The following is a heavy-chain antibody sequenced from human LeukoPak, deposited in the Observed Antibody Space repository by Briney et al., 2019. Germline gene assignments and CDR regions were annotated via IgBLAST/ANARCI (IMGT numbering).Heavy chain of an antibody. V-gene: IGHV1-2*02. Sequence: ASVKVSCKASRYTFTGYYMHWVRQAPGQGLEWMGWINPNSGGTNYAQKFQGRVTMTRDTSISTAYMELSRLRSDDTAVYYCARDNPTTYCSSTSCYYRYWGQGTLVTVSS. CDR2: INPNSGGT. CDR1: RYTFTGYY. J-gene: IGHJ4*02. CDR3: ARDNPTTYCSSTSCYYRY. D-gene: IGHD2-2*01.